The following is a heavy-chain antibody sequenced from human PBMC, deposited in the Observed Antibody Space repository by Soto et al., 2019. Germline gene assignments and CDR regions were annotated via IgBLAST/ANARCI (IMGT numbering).Heavy chain of an antibody. J-gene: IGHJ4*02. CDR1: GDSIICIYH. Sequence: PSETLSPTFAVSGDSIICIYHWAWIRQSPGRDLEWIASIYHTETTYYTPSLESRVTISVDTSKNQFSLRLSSVTAADTAIYFCARTDNVGYYAHCGQGTLVTVS. V-gene: IGHV4-38-2*01. CDR2: IYHTETT. CDR3: ARTDNVGYYAH. D-gene: IGHD3-3*01.